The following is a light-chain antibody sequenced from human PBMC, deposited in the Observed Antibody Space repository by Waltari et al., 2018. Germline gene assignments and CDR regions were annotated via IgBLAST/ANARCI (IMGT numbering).Light chain of an antibody. V-gene: IGKV1-5*03. J-gene: IGKJ1*01. CDR3: QQYNSDSWT. Sequence: DIQMTQSPSTLSASVRDRITITCRASQSVSTWLAWFQQKPGKAPNLLIYKVSNLESGVPSRFSGGGSGTEFTLTISSLQPDDFATYYCQQYNSDSWTFGQGTMVEI. CDR1: QSVSTW. CDR2: KVS.